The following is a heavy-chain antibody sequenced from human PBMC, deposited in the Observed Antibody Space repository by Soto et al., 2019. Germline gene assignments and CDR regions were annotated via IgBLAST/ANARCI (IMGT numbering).Heavy chain of an antibody. D-gene: IGHD2-2*02. CDR2: IYYSGST. CDR3: ARPGGYCSSTSCYRAFDI. V-gene: IGHV4-59*08. J-gene: IGHJ3*02. Sequence: QVQLQESGPGLVKPSETLSLNCTVSGGSISSYYWSWIRQPPGKGLEWIGYIYYSGSTNYNPSLKSRVTISVDTSKTQFSLKVSSVTAADTAVYYCARPGGYCSSTSCYRAFDIWGQGTMVTVSS. CDR1: GGSISSYY.